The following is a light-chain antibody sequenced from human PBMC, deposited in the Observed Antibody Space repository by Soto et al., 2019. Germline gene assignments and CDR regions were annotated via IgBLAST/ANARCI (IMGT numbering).Light chain of an antibody. Sequence: PGERATLSCRASENVRTFVDWYQQKPGQAPRLLIYGASNRATDIPARFSGSGSGTDFTLTISKLEPEDFEVYYCQQRSDWPWTFGQGTKVDIK. CDR1: ENVRTF. CDR3: QQRSDWPWT. V-gene: IGKV3-11*01. J-gene: IGKJ1*01. CDR2: GAS.